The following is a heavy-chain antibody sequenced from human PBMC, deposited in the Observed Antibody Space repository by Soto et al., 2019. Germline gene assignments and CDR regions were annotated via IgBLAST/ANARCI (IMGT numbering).Heavy chain of an antibody. Sequence: PGGSLRLSCAASGFMFSTYDLNWVRQAPGKGLKCVSAISGSGSKTYYADSVKGRFTISRDNSKNTLYLQMNSLRAEDTAVYYCAKEGLLLRKTYWGQGTLVTVSS. V-gene: IGHV3-23*01. J-gene: IGHJ4*02. CDR3: AKEGLLLRKTY. D-gene: IGHD3-22*01. CDR2: ISGSGSKT. CDR1: GFMFSTYD.